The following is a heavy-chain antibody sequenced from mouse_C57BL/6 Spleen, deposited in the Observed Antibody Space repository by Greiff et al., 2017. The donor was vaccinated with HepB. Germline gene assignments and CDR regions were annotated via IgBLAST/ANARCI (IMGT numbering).Heavy chain of an antibody. CDR1: GYTFTSYW. V-gene: IGHV1-69*01. CDR2: IDPSDSYT. CDR3: ARKAYDARDY. J-gene: IGHJ4*01. Sequence: VQLQQPGAELVMPGASVKLSCKASGYTFTSYWMHWVKQRPGQGLAWIGEIDPSDSYTNYNQKFKGKSTLTVDKSSSTAYMQLSSLTSEASAVYYWARKAYDARDYWGQGTSVTVSS.